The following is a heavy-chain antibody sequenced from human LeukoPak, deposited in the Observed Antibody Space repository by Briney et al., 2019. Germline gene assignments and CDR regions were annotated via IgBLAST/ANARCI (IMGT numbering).Heavy chain of an antibody. CDR1: GGSISSSSCY. J-gene: IGHJ4*02. CDR3: ARRRANYALDY. D-gene: IGHD1-7*01. CDR2: IYYSGST. V-gene: IGHV4-39*01. Sequence: PSETLSLTCTVSGGSISSSSCYWGWIRQPSGKGLEWIGGIYYSGSTYYNPSLKSRVTISVDTSKNQFSLKLSSVTAADTAVYYCARRRANYALDYWGQGTLVTVSS.